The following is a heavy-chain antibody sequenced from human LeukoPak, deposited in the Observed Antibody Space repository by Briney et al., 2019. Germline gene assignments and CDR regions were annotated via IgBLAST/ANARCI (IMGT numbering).Heavy chain of an antibody. J-gene: IGHJ4*02. CDR1: GFTFTSSA. V-gene: IGHV1-58*02. CDR2: IVVGSGNT. Sequence: PVKVSCKASGFTFTSSAMQWVRQARGQRLEWIGWIVVGSGNTNYAQKFQERVTITRDMSTSTAYMELSSLRSEDTAVYYCAAGRGYGGNSDFDYWGQGTLVTVSS. CDR3: AAGRGYGGNSDFDY. D-gene: IGHD4-23*01.